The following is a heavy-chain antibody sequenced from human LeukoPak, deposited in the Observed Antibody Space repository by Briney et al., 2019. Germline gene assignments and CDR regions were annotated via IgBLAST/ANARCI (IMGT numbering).Heavy chain of an antibody. V-gene: IGHV1-8*01. CDR2: MNPNSGNT. D-gene: IGHD6-13*01. Sequence: ASVTVSCKASGYTFTSYDINWVRQAAGQGLEWMGWMNPNSGNTGYAQKFQGRVTMTRNTSISTAYMELSSLRSEDTAVYYCARTSSIAAAGYFQHWGQGTLVTVSS. J-gene: IGHJ1*01. CDR3: ARTSSIAAAGYFQH. CDR1: GYTFTSYD.